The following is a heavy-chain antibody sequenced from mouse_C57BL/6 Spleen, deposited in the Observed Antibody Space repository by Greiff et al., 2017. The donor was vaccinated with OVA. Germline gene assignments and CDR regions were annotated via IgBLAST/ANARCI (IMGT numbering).Heavy chain of an antibody. D-gene: IGHD2-1*01. Sequence: VQLQQSGPELVKPGASVKISCKASGYTFTDYYMNWVKQSHGKSLEWIGDINPNNGGTSYNQKFKGKATLTVDKSSSTAYMELRSLTSEASAVYFCARALYYGKGVDYWGQGTTLTVSS. CDR2: INPNNGGT. V-gene: IGHV1-26*01. CDR3: ARALYYGKGVDY. J-gene: IGHJ2*01. CDR1: GYTFTDYY.